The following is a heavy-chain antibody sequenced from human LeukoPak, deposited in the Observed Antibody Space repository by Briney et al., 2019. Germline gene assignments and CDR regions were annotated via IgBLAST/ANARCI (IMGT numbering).Heavy chain of an antibody. V-gene: IGHV4-31*11. CDR3: ARGKMKTYYYDSSGYYYFDY. CDR2: IYYSGST. D-gene: IGHD3-22*01. CDR1: GGSFSGYY. Sequence: PSETLSLTCAVYGGSFSGYYWSWIRQHPGKGLEWIGYIYYSGSTYYNPSLKSRVTISVDTSKNQFSLKLSSVTAADTAVYYCARGKMKTYYYDSSGYYYFDYWGQGTLVTVSS. J-gene: IGHJ4*02.